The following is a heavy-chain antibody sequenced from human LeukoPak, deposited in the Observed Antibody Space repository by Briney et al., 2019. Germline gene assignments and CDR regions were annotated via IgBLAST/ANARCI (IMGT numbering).Heavy chain of an antibody. Sequence: GGSLRLSCAASGFSFSRYWMTWVRQAPGKGLEWVANMKEDGSEKYYVDSVKGRFTISKDNAKNSLYLQMNSLRAEDTAVYYCARRALITMGREVIVSRPFDYWGQGTLVTVSS. CDR1: GFSFSRYW. CDR2: MKEDGSEK. V-gene: IGHV3-7*01. J-gene: IGHJ4*02. CDR3: ARRALITMGREVIVSRPFDY. D-gene: IGHD3-10*01.